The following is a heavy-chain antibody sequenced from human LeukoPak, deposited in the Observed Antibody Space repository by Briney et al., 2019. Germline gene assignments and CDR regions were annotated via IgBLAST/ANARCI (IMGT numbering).Heavy chain of an antibody. V-gene: IGHV1-46*03. Sequence: GASVKVSCKASGYIFTSYYMHWVRQAPGQGLEWLGVVYPSAGTSDPAQRFRARITLSDDTFTSTAYMELRSLKSEDTAIYFCVREYHGGYFDFWGQGTLVTVSS. J-gene: IGHJ4*02. CDR2: VYPSAGTS. CDR1: GYIFTSYY. D-gene: IGHD3-16*01. CDR3: VREYHGGYFDF.